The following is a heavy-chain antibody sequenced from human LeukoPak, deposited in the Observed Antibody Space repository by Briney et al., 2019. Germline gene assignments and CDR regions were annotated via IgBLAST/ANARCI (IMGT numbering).Heavy chain of an antibody. J-gene: IGHJ4*02. D-gene: IGHD3-10*01. CDR3: TRAYYYGSGSHYYFDY. V-gene: IGHV2-5*02. CDR2: IYWEDDE. CDR1: GFSLTPSGVG. Sequence: SGPTLVNPTQTLTLTCTFSGFSLTPSGVGVGWIRQPPGKALEWLALIYWEDDERYSPSLKSRLTITKDTSKNQVVLTMTNMDPVDTATYYCTRAYYYGSGSHYYFDYWGQGTLVTVSS.